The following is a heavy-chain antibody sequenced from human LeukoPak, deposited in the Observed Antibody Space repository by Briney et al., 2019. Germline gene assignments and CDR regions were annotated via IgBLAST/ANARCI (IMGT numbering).Heavy chain of an antibody. V-gene: IGHV4-59*11. CDR1: GGSLNGHY. J-gene: IGHJ3*02. CDR2: IYYSGST. CDR3: ARDLSSWYGDDAFDI. D-gene: IGHD6-13*01. Sequence: PSETLSLTCAVYGGSLNGHYWSWIRQSPGKGLEWIGYIYYSGSTNYNPSLKSRVTISVDTSKNQFSLKLSSVTAADTAVYYCARDLSSWYGDDAFDIWGQGTMVTVSS.